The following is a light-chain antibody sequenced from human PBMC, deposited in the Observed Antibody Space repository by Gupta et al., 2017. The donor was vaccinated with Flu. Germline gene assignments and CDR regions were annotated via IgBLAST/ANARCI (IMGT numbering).Light chain of an antibody. J-gene: IGKJ1*01. CDR1: QGLVYSDGNTY. CDR3: MQGAHWPWA. CDR2: QVS. Sequence: VTLGQPASISCRSSQGLVYSDGNTYLHLFQQRPGQSPRRLIHQVSHRESGVPDRFSGSGSGTDFTLKISRVEAEDVGIYFCMQGAHWPWAFGQGTTVEIK. V-gene: IGKV2-30*01.